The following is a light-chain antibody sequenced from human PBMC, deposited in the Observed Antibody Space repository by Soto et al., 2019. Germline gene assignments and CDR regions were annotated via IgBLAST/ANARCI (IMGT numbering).Light chain of an antibody. CDR2: DVS. J-gene: IGLJ1*01. Sequence: QSVLTQPASVSGSPGQSITISCTGTSSDVGGYNYVSWYQQHSGKAPKLMIFDVSTRPSGVSNRFSGSKSGNTASLTISGLQVEDGDDYYSSSYTSSSFYGFGTWAKLTLL. CDR3: SSYTSSSFYG. V-gene: IGLV2-14*01. CDR1: SSDVGGYNY.